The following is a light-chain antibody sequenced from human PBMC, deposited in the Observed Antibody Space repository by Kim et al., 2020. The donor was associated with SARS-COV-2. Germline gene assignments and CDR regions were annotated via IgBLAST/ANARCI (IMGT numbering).Light chain of an antibody. Sequence: SLSPGERATLSCRASQSVSSYLAWYQQKPGKAPRLLIYDVSNRATGIPARFSGSGSGTDFTLTISSLEPEDFAVYYCQQRSNWPLTFGGGTKLEI. CDR2: DVS. V-gene: IGKV3-11*01. CDR3: QQRSNWPLT. J-gene: IGKJ4*01. CDR1: QSVSSY.